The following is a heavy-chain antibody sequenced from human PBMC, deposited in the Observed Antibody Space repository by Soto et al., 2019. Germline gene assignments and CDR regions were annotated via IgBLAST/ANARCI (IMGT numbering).Heavy chain of an antibody. CDR2: IDGSGGST. CDR3: EKAIKVGLYRPFDC. V-gene: IGHV3-23*01. CDR1: GFTFTTYG. J-gene: IGHJ4*02. D-gene: IGHD1-26*01. Sequence: PGGSLRLSFAASGFTFTTYGMHWVRQATGKWLEWVSAIDGSGGSTNYADSVKGRLTISRDNSRNTLFLQMNSLRAEDTAVYYCEKAIKVGLYRPFDCWGQGTLVTVSS.